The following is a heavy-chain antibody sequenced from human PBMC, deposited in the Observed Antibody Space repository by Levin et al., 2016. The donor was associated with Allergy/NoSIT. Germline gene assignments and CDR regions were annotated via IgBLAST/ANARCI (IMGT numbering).Heavy chain of an antibody. Sequence: VRQAPGKGLEWMAAISYDGNNKYYADSVKGRFTISRDSSKNTLYLQMNSLRTEDTAVYYCARAWALGRYNWNYFDYWGQGTLVTVSS. CDR2: ISYDGNNK. V-gene: IGHV3-30*03. J-gene: IGHJ4*02. CDR3: ARAWALGRYNWNYFDY. D-gene: IGHD1-20*01.